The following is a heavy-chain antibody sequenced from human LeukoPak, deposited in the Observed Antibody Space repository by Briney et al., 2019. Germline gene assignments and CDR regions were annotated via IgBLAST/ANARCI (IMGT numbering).Heavy chain of an antibody. CDR1: SDSFNSGTYF. D-gene: IGHD3-16*01. Sequence: TSETLSLTCTVSSDSFNSGTYFWSWIRQHPGKGLEWIGYISYSGSAFYDPSLKSRVSISIDTSRRQFSPRVRSVTAADTAVYYCARAPAMAYFDYWGQGTLVSVSS. CDR3: ARAPAMAYFDY. CDR2: ISYSGSA. J-gene: IGHJ4*02. V-gene: IGHV4-31*03.